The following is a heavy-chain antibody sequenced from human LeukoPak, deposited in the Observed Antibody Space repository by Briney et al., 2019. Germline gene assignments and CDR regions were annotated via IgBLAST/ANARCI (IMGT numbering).Heavy chain of an antibody. Sequence: ASVKVSCKASGYTFTSYAMHWVRQAPGQRLEWMGWINAGNGNTKYSQKFQGRVTITRDTSASTAYMELSSLRSEDTAVYYCARDRNDILTGYNFDYWGQGTLVTVSS. CDR3: ARDRNDILTGYNFDY. CDR2: INAGNGNT. V-gene: IGHV1-3*01. D-gene: IGHD3-9*01. CDR1: GYTFTSYA. J-gene: IGHJ4*02.